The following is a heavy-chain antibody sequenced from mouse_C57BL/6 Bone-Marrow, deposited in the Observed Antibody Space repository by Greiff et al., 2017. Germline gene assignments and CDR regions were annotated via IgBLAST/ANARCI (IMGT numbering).Heavy chain of an antibody. CDR3: AREAYGGGGNFDY. J-gene: IGHJ2*01. CDR2: ISYDGSN. Sequence: ESGPGLVKPSQSLSLTCSVTGYSITSGYYWNWIRQFPGNKLEWMGYISYDGSNNYNPSLKNRISITRDTSKNQFFLKLNSVTTEDTATYYCAREAYGGGGNFDYWGQGTTLTVSS. D-gene: IGHD1-2*01. CDR1: GYSITSGYY. V-gene: IGHV3-6*01.